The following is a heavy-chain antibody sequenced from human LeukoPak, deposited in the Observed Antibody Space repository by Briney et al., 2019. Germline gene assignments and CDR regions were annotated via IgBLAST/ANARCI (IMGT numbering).Heavy chain of an antibody. CDR1: GFTFGVDG. Sequence: GSLRLSCLASGFTFGVDGMSWVRQAPGKGLEWVSVIYSGGSTYYADSVKGRFTISRDNSKNMLYLQMNSLRGEDTAVYYCAREGPGDHFDYWGQGTLVTVSS. V-gene: IGHV3-53*01. CDR2: IYSGGST. CDR3: AREGPGDHFDY. D-gene: IGHD4-17*01. J-gene: IGHJ4*02.